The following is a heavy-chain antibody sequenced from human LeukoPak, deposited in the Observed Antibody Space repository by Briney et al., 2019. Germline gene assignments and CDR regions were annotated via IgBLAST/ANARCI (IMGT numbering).Heavy chain of an antibody. CDR2: IYHSRST. V-gene: IGHV4-4*02. CDR3: ARGEDWFD. J-gene: IGHJ5*01. CDR1: GGPISNRHW. Sequence: SGTLSLTCAVYGGPISNRHWWRWVRQPPGKGLEWIGEIYHSRSTYYNPCLKSRVTIAVDTSKHQFSLKLSSITATDASVYDCARGEDWFD.